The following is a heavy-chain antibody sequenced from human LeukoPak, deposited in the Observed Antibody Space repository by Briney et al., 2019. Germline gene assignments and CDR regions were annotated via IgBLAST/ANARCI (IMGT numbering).Heavy chain of an antibody. D-gene: IGHD5-18*01. CDR2: IYYSGGT. CDR3: ARDHDTGNAFDI. V-gene: IGHV4-59*01. Sequence: SETLSLTCTVSGGSISSYYWSWIRQPPGKGLEWIGYIYYSGGTNYNPSLKSRVTISVDTSKNQFSLKLSSVSAADTAVYYCARDHDTGNAFDIWGQGTMVTVSS. J-gene: IGHJ3*02. CDR1: GGSISSYY.